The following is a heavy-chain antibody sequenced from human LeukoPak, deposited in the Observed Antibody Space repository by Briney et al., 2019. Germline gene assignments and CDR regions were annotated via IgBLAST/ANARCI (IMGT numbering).Heavy chain of an antibody. Sequence: GGSLILSCAASGFTFSSYAMHWVRQAPGKGLEWVAVISYDGSNKYYADSVKGRFTISRDNSKNTLYLQMNSLRAEDTAVYYCARSDCSGGSCYGESFDYWGQGTLVTVSS. CDR1: GFTFSSYA. CDR2: ISYDGSNK. V-gene: IGHV3-30-3*01. D-gene: IGHD2-15*01. CDR3: ARSDCSGGSCYGESFDY. J-gene: IGHJ4*02.